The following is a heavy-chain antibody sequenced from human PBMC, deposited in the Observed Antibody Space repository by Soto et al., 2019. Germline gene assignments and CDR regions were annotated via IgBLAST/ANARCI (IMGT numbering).Heavy chain of an antibody. J-gene: IGHJ5*02. Sequence: QVQLVQSGAEVKKPGASVKVSCKASGYTFTNYGISWVRQAPGQELEWMGWINPYNANTQYAKKLQGRVTMTTDTSTSTAYMELTSLRSDDTAVYYCARDSTSPNCLSTSCPRGGWFDPWGQGTLLTVSS. D-gene: IGHD2-2*01. V-gene: IGHV1-18*04. CDR1: GYTFTNYG. CDR3: ARDSTSPNCLSTSCPRGGWFDP. CDR2: INPYNANT.